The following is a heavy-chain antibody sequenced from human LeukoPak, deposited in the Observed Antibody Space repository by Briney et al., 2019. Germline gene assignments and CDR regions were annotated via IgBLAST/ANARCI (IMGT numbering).Heavy chain of an antibody. CDR3: ARDPWGYSGFDY. CDR1: GFTFSDYY. Sequence: KPGGSLRLSCAASGFTFSDYYMSWIRQAPGKGLEWVSYIGSSSSYTNYADSVKGRFTISRDNAKNSLYLQMNSLRAEDTAVYYCARDPWGYSGFDYWGQGTLVTVSS. V-gene: IGHV3-11*05. J-gene: IGHJ4*02. CDR2: IGSSSSYT. D-gene: IGHD1-26*01.